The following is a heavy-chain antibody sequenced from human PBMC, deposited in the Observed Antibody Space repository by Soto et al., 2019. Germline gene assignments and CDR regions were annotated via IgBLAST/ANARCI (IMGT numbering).Heavy chain of an antibody. CDR1: GDSISSDDYY. CDR2: ISYSGTT. Sequence: QVQLQESGPGVVKPSQTLSLTCTVSGDSISSDDYYWSWLRQPPGKGLEWSGYISYSGTTSYNPSLKSRVLFSVDTSRKKFSLKLTSVTASDTAVYYCARSHDYSAYVGACWGEGTLVTVSS. V-gene: IGHV4-30-4*01. J-gene: IGHJ4*02. CDR3: ARSHDYSAYVGAC. D-gene: IGHD4-4*01.